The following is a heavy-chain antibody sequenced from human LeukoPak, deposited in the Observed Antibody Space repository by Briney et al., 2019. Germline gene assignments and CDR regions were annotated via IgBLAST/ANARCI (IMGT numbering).Heavy chain of an antibody. V-gene: IGHV3-30-3*01. Sequence: GRSLRLSCAASGFTFSSYAMHWVRQAPGKGLEWVAVISYDGSNKYYADSVKGRFTNSRDNSKNTLYLQMNSLRAEDTAVYYCARDQKAVALKFDYWGQGTLVTVSS. CDR2: ISYDGSNK. CDR3: ARDQKAVALKFDY. J-gene: IGHJ4*02. D-gene: IGHD6-19*01. CDR1: GFTFSSYA.